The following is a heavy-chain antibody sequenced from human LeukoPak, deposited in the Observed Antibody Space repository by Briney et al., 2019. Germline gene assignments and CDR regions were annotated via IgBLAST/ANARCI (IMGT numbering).Heavy chain of an antibody. CDR3: AKDLIAAAAQGGYYYGMDV. D-gene: IGHD6-13*01. V-gene: IGHV3-30*18. CDR1: GYTFTGYY. J-gene: IGHJ6*02. Sequence: SCKASGYTFTGYYMHWVRQAPGKGLEWVAVISYDGSNKYYAYSVKGRFTISRDNSKNTLYLQMNSLRAEDTAVYYCAKDLIAAAAQGGYYYGMDVWGQGTTVIVSS. CDR2: ISYDGSNK.